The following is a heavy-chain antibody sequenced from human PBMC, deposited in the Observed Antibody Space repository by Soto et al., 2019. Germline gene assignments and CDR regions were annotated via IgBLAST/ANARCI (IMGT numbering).Heavy chain of an antibody. J-gene: IGHJ5*02. CDR3: ARAARDCGAGCYSSFFHA. CDR2: ITNNGANI. CDR1: GFTFNNYA. D-gene: IGHD2-21*02. Sequence: EVHLLESGGGLVQPGGSLRLSCAASGFTFNNYAMSWVRQAPGKGLEWVSGITNNGANIKYVDSVKGRFTISRDNSRDTVFLQMNGLRAEDTAVYYGARAARDCGAGCYSSFFHAWGQGTLVTVSS. V-gene: IGHV3-23*01.